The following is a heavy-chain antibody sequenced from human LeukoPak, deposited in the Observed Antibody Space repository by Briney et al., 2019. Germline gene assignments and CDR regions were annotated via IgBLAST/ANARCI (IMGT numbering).Heavy chain of an antibody. D-gene: IGHD2-2*01. Sequence: GGSLRLSCAASGFTFSAFGMHWVRQAPGKGLDWVAVIWYDGSNKYYADSVKGRFTISRDNSKNTLYLQMNSLRAEDTAVYYCAKDTGFDIVVVPAAHGYWGQGTLVTVSS. J-gene: IGHJ4*02. CDR3: AKDTGFDIVVVPAAHGY. V-gene: IGHV3-33*06. CDR2: IWYDGSNK. CDR1: GFTFSAFG.